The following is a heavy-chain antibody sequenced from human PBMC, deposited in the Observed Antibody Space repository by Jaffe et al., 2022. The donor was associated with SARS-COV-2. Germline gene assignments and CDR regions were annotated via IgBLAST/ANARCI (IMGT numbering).Heavy chain of an antibody. CDR3: ARSSSTQPYYYYYDMDV. J-gene: IGHJ6*02. CDR2: ISYDGSNK. D-gene: IGHD2-2*01. V-gene: IGHV3-30-3*01. Sequence: QVQLVESGGGVVQPGRSLRLSCAASGFTFSSYAMHWVRQAPGKGLEWVAVISYDGSNKYYADSVKGRFTISRDNSKNTLYLQMNSLRAEDTAVYYCARSSSTQPYYYYYDMDVWGQGTTVTVSS. CDR1: GFTFSSYA.